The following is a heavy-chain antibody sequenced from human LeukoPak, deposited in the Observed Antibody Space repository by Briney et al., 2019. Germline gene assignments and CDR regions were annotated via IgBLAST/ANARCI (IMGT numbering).Heavy chain of an antibody. CDR1: GGSISSYY. J-gene: IGHJ1*01. Sequence: PSETLSLTCTVSGGSISSYYWTWIRQPPGKGLEWIGSLYYSGSTNYNPSLKSRVTISVDTSKNQFSLNLNSVTAADTAVYFCARGAGYFQEWGQGTLVTVSS. CDR2: LYYSGST. CDR3: ARGAGYFQE. V-gene: IGHV4-59*01.